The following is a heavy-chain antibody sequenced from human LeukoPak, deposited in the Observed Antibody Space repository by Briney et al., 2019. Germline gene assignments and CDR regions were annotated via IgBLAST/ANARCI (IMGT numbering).Heavy chain of an antibody. CDR1: GYTFTSYG. CDR3: ASPSYYDSSGYANDAFDI. D-gene: IGHD3-22*01. CDR2: ISAYNGNT. V-gene: IGHV1-18*01. J-gene: IGHJ3*02. Sequence: VASVKVSCKASGYTFTSYGISWVRQAPGQGLEWMGWISAYNGNTNYAQKLQGRVTMTTDTSTSTAYMELRSLRSDDTAVYYCASPSYYDSSGYANDAFDIWGQGTMVTVSS.